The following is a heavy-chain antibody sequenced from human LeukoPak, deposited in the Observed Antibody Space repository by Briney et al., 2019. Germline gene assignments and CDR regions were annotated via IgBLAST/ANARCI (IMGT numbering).Heavy chain of an antibody. J-gene: IGHJ5*02. V-gene: IGHV1-8*01. Sequence: ASVKVSCKASGYTFTSYDINWVRQATGQGLEWMGWVNPNSGNTGYAQKFQGRVTMTRDTSISTAYMELSSLRSEDTAVYYCARMSYYDSSGDNWFDPWGQGTLVTVSS. D-gene: IGHD3-22*01. CDR1: GYTFTSYD. CDR3: ARMSYYDSSGDNWFDP. CDR2: VNPNSGNT.